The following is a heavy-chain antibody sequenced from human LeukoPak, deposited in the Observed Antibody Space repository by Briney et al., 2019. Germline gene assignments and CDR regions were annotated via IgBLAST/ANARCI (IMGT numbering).Heavy chain of an antibody. CDR3: ARVIRGRAGDQRLRDY. Sequence: ASVKVSCKASGYTFTSYGISWVRQARGQALEWMGWISAYNGSTNYAQKLQGRVTLTRDTSMSTAYMELRSLKSDDRDVYYCARVIRGRAGDQRLRDYWGQGTLVTVS. J-gene: IGHJ4*02. D-gene: IGHD2-21*02. V-gene: IGHV1-18*01. CDR1: GYTFTSYG. CDR2: ISAYNGST.